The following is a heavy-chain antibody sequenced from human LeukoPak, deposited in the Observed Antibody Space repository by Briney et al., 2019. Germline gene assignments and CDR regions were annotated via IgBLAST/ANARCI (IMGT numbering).Heavy chain of an antibody. Sequence: GGSLRLSYAASGFTFSSYAMSWVRQAPGKGLEWVSAISGSGGSTYYADSVKGRFTISRDNSKNTLYLQMNSLRAEDTAVYYCAKDSNRYSYGAPTFDYWGQGTLVTVSS. CDR2: ISGSGGST. D-gene: IGHD5-18*01. CDR1: GFTFSSYA. J-gene: IGHJ4*02. CDR3: AKDSNRYSYGAPTFDY. V-gene: IGHV3-23*01.